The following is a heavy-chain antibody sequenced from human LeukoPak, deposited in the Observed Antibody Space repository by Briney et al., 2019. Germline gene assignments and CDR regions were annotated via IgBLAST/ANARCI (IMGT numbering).Heavy chain of an antibody. CDR1: GFTFSDYY. J-gene: IGHJ5*02. Sequence: KAGGSLRLSCAASGFTFSDYYMIWIRQAPGEGLEWVSFISSSSGHTNYANSVRGRFTISRDNAKNSLYLQTNSLRVEDTAVYYCARVPSSAWFDPWGQGTLVTVSS. V-gene: IGHV3-11*05. CDR3: ARVPSSAWFDP. CDR2: ISSSSGHT.